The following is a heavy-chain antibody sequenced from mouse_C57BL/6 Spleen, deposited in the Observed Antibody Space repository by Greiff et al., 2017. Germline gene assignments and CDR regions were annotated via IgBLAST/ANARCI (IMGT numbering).Heavy chain of an antibody. CDR3: NYDGSSYYFDY. Sequence: QVQLQQSGAELARPGASVKLSCKASGYTFTSYGISWVKQRPGQGLEWIGEIYPRSGNTYYNEKFKGKATLTADKSSSTAYMELRSLTSEDSAVYFCNYDGSSYYFDYWGQGTTLTVSS. D-gene: IGHD1-1*01. CDR1: GYTFTSYG. J-gene: IGHJ2*01. V-gene: IGHV1-81*01. CDR2: IYPRSGNT.